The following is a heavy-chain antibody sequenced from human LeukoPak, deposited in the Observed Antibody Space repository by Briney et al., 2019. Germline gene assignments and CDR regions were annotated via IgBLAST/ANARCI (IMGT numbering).Heavy chain of an antibody. J-gene: IGHJ6*03. CDR2: IYCDDRA. CDR3: ARDLAGFEEPRYYYYMDV. Sequence: GSLRLSCVPSGLTVNLHVMRGVRQAPGKGLEGVSLIYCDDRALHADSLKRRLTISRNESRNPLFLQMSSLKPEDTAIYYCARDLAGFEEPRYYYYMDVWRKGTTVTVSS. V-gene: IGHV3-66*01. D-gene: IGHD3-9*01. CDR1: GLTVNLHV.